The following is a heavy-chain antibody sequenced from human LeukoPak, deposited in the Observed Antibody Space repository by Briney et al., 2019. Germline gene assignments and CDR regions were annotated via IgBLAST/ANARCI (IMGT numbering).Heavy chain of an antibody. V-gene: IGHV3-33*06. Sequence: PGRSLTLSCAASEFTFTTYGMHWVRQAPGKGLEWVAFIYYDGSNIYYADYVKGRFTISRDISKNTLYLQLNDLRAEDTALYYCAKGKADNNLDWFDPWGQGTQVIVSS. J-gene: IGHJ5*02. D-gene: IGHD6-13*01. CDR1: EFTFTTYG. CDR2: IYYDGSNI. CDR3: AKGKADNNLDWFDP.